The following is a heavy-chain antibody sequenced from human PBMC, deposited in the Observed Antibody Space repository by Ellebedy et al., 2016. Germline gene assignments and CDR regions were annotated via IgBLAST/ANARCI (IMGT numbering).Heavy chain of an antibody. Sequence: GESLKISXTASGFTFGDYAMSWFRQAPGKGLEWVGFIRSKAYGGTTEYAASVKGRFTISRDDSKSIAYLQMNSLKTEDTAVYYCTRCYYYYMDVWGKGTTVTVSS. CDR1: GFTFGDYA. CDR2: IRSKAYGGTT. J-gene: IGHJ6*03. V-gene: IGHV3-49*03. CDR3: TRCYYYYMDV.